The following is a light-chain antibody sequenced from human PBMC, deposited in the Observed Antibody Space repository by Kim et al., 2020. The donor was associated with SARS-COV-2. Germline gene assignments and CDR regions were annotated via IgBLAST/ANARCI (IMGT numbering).Light chain of an antibody. J-gene: IGKJ5*01. CDR2: GAS. V-gene: IGKV1-17*01. CDR1: QDIRND. Sequence: ASVGDRVTITCRASQDIRNDLGWYQQNPVRAPKRLIYGASSLQSGVPSRFSGSGSGTECTLTISSVQPEDFATYFCLQHSTYPITFGQGTRLEIK. CDR3: LQHSTYPIT.